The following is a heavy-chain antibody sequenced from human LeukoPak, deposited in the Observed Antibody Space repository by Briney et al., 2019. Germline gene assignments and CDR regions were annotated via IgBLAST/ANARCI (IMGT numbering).Heavy chain of an antibody. CDR2: IKQDGSAK. CDR1: GFTFSTYW. CDR3: ARDIDWLDC. D-gene: IGHD2-15*01. V-gene: IGHV3-7*01. J-gene: IGHJ5*01. Sequence: GGSLRLSCAATGFTFSTYWMSWVRQAPGKGLEWVANIKQDGSAKYYVDSVKGRFTISRDNAKNSLYLQMNSLRAEDTGVYYCARDIDWLDCWGQGTLVTVSS.